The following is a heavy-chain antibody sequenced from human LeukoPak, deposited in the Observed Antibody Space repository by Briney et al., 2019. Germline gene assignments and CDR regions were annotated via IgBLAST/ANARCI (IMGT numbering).Heavy chain of an antibody. J-gene: IGHJ4*02. Sequence: ASVKVSCKVSGYTVTELSMHWVRQAPGKGREWMGGFDPEDGETIYAQKFQGRVTMTEDTSTDTAYMELSSLRSEDTAVYYCATGIVGATSFDYWGQGTLVTVSS. CDR3: ATGIVGATSFDY. CDR2: FDPEDGET. CDR1: GYTVTELS. D-gene: IGHD1-26*01. V-gene: IGHV1-24*01.